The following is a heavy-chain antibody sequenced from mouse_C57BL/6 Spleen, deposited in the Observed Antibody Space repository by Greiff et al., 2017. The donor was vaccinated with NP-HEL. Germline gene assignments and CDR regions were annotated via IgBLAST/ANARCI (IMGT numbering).Heavy chain of an antibody. V-gene: IGHV6-3*01. J-gene: IGHJ4*01. CDR3: TGGGYYVAPYAMDY. CDR2: IRLKSDNYAT. CDR1: GFTFSNYW. D-gene: IGHD2-3*01. Sequence: EVQRVESGGGLVQPGGSMKLSCVASGFTFSNYWMNWVRQSPEKGLEWVAQIRLKSDNYATHYAESVKGRFTISRDDSKSSVYLQMNNLRAEDTGIYYCTGGGYYVAPYAMDYWGQGTSVTVSS.